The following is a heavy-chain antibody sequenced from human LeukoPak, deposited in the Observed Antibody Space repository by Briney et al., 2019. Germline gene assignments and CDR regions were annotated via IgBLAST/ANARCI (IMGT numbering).Heavy chain of an antibody. J-gene: IGHJ4*02. CDR1: GYTFTSYD. Sequence: ASVKVSCKASGYTFTSYDINWVRQATGQGLEWMGWISAYNGNTNYAQKLQGRVTMTTDTSTSTAYMELRSLRSDDTAVYYCARVWGNYGSADYWGQGTLVTVSS. CDR2: ISAYNGNT. CDR3: ARVWGNYGSADY. D-gene: IGHD3-10*01. V-gene: IGHV1-18*01.